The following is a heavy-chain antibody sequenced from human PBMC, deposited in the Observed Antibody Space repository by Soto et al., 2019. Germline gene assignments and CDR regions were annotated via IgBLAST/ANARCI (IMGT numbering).Heavy chain of an antibody. CDR2: IWYDGSNK. J-gene: IGHJ4*02. CDR3: ARDLGPMTTVVTPDY. Sequence: GGSLRLSCAASGFTFSSYGMHWVRQAPGKRLEWVAVIWYDGSNKYYADSVKGRFTISRDNSKNTLYLQMNSLRAEDTAVYYCARDLGPMTTVVTPDYWGQGTLVTVSS. D-gene: IGHD4-17*01. CDR1: GFTFSSYG. V-gene: IGHV3-33*01.